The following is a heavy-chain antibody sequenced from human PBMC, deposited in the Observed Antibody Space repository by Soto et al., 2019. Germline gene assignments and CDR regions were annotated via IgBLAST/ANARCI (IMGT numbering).Heavy chain of an antibody. J-gene: IGHJ6*02. Sequence: LRLSCTASGFTFGDYAMSWVRQAPGKGLEWVGFIRSKAYGGTTEYAASVKGRFTISRDDSKSIAYLQMNSLKTEDTAVYYCTRDAGTTRYYGMHVWGQGTTVTVSS. D-gene: IGHD1-7*01. CDR2: IRSKAYGGTT. V-gene: IGHV3-49*04. CDR3: TRDAGTTRYYGMHV. CDR1: GFTFGDYA.